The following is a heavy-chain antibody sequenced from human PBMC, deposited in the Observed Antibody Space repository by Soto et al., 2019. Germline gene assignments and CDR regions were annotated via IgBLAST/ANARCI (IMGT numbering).Heavy chain of an antibody. CDR3: ARAILLWFGELSSYFDY. J-gene: IGHJ4*02. D-gene: IGHD3-10*01. CDR1: GGSIGSSSYY. Sequence: SETLSLTCTVSGGSIGSSSYYWGWIRQPPGKGLEWIGTTSYSGTTYHNPSLGSRVTISVDSSKTHFSLKLSSVTAADTAMYYCARAILLWFGELSSYFDYWGQGTLVTVSS. CDR2: TSYSGTT. V-gene: IGHV4-39*02.